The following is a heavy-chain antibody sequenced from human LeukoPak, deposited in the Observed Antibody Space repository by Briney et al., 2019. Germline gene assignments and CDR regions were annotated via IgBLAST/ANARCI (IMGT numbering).Heavy chain of an antibody. CDR1: GYTFTSYY. J-gene: IGHJ3*02. CDR3: AREYYYGSGKTDAFDI. V-gene: IGHV1-46*01. Sequence: ASVKVSCKASGYTFTSYYMRWVRQAPGQGLEWMGIINPSGGSTSYAQKFQGRVTMTRDTSTSTVYMELSSLRSEDTAVYYCAREYYYGSGKTDAFDIWGQGTMVTVSS. D-gene: IGHD3-10*01. CDR2: INPSGGST.